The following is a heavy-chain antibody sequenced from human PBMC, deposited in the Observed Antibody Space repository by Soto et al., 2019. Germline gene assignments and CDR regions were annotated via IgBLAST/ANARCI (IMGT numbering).Heavy chain of an antibody. CDR2: ISATTGTI. CDR1: GFMFSTYA. V-gene: IGHV3-23*01. D-gene: IGHD1-26*01. Sequence: LRLSCAASGFMFSTYAMSWVRQAPGKGLEWVSGISATTGTIYYADSVKGRFTISRDNAKNSLYLQMNSLRAEDTAVYYCGCGSYTAEYFQHWGQGTLVTVSS. CDR3: GCGSYTAEYFQH. J-gene: IGHJ1*01.